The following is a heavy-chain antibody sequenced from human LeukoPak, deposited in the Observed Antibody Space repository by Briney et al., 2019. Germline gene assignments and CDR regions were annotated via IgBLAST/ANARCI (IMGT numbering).Heavy chain of an antibody. J-gene: IGHJ5*02. CDR3: ARDSHSVDTATPRGFDP. CDR2: FHDSGSA. CDR1: GDSISSYF. V-gene: IGHV4-59*01. D-gene: IGHD2-15*01. Sequence: SETLSLTCTVSGDSISSYFWSWIRQPPGKGLEWIGYFHDSGSANYNPSPKSRITMSVDTSKNQFSLKLRSVTAADTAVYYCARDSHSVDTATPRGFDPWGQGTLVTVSS.